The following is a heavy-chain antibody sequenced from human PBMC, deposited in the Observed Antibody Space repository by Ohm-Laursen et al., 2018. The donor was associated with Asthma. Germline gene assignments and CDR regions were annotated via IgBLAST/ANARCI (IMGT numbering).Heavy chain of an antibody. V-gene: IGHV3-7*05. CDR3: AKWSGTYPNYFLDY. Sequence: SLRLSCAASGLTIRNYWMTWVRQAPGRGLEWVANINTDGSGWGFVDSVKGRFAISRDNAQNSLYLQMNSLRAEDTAFYYCAKWSGTYPNYFLDYWGQGTLVTVAS. CDR2: INTDGSGW. CDR1: GLTIRNYW. J-gene: IGHJ4*02. D-gene: IGHD3-3*01.